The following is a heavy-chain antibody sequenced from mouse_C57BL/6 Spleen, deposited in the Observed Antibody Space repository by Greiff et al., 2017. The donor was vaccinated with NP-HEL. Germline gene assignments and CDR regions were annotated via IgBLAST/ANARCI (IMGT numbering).Heavy chain of an antibody. CDR1: GYTFTSYW. CDR2: IDPSDSYT. V-gene: IGHV1-59*01. CDR3: ARGGLYYGSSHWYFDV. J-gene: IGHJ1*03. Sequence: VQLQQSGAELVRPGTSVKLSCKASGYTFTSYWMHWVKQRPGQGLEWIGVIDPSDSYTNYNQKFKGKATLTVDTSSSTAYMQLSSLTSEDSAVYYCARGGLYYGSSHWYFDVWGTRTTVTVSS. D-gene: IGHD1-1*01.